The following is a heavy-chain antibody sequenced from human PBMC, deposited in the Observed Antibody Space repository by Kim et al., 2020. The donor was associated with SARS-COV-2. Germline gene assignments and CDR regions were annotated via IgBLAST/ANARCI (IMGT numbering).Heavy chain of an antibody. J-gene: IGHJ4*02. CDR3: AYSSSSWYQDWVFDY. CDR2: INTNTGNP. CDR1: GYTFTSYA. V-gene: IGHV7-4-1*02. Sequence: ASVKVSCKASGYTFTSYAMNWVRQAPGQGLEWMGCINTNTGNPTYAQGFTGRFVFSLDTSVSTAYLQISSLKAEDTAVYYCAYSSSSWYQDWVFDYWGQGTLVTVSS. D-gene: IGHD6-13*01.